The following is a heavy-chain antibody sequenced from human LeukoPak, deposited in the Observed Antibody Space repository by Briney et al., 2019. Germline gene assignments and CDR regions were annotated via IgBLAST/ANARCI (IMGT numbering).Heavy chain of an antibody. CDR1: GFTFTKYW. V-gene: IGHV3-7*01. J-gene: IGHJ6*03. Sequence: GDSLRLSCAASGFTFTKYWMTWVRQAPGKGLEWVGNIKQDGSDKNYMDSVKGRFTISRDNTKNSVCLQMSSLRAEDTAVYYCARGPSPSYYYYYMDVWGKGTTVTVSS. CDR3: ARGPSPSYYYYYMDV. CDR2: IKQDGSDK.